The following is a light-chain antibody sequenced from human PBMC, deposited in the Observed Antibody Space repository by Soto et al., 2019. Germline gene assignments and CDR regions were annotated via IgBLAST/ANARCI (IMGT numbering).Light chain of an antibody. CDR1: NSDVGNYNL. J-gene: IGLJ1*01. CDR2: EGS. V-gene: IGLV2-23*01. CDR3: CSYAGSNTFV. Sequence: QSALTQPASVSGSPGQSITISCTGTNSDVGNYNLVSWYQQHPGKAPKPIIYEGSKRPSGVSNRFSGSKSGNTASLTISGLQAEDEADYYCCSYAGSNTFVFGTGTKVTVL.